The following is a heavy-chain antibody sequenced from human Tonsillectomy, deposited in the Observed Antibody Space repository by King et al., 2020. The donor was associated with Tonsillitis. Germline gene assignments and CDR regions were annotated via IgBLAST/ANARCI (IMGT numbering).Heavy chain of an antibody. D-gene: IGHD2-8*02. CDR1: RDTFMSYA. Sequence: QLVQSGAEVKKPGSSVKVSCKASRDTFMSYAISWVRQAPGQGLEWMGEITPFFGTLQYAQKLQDRVALVVDESTGTAYMELSSLRSEDTAVYYCASVGYCSGGQCYTPFRDGFDLWGQGTKVTVSS. CDR3: ASVGYCSGGQCYTPFRDGFDL. CDR2: ITPFFGTL. V-gene: IGHV1-69*01. J-gene: IGHJ3*01.